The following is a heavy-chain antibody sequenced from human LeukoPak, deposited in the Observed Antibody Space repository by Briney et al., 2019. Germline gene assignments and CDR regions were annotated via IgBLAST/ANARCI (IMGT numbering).Heavy chain of an antibody. V-gene: IGHV3-21*01. CDR1: GFAFSGYS. J-gene: IGHJ4*02. Sequence: GGSLRLSCTASGFAFSGYSMNWIRQAPGKGLEWVSSFGTRSTSIYHAGSVKGRFAISRDNAKNSLYLQMNSLRAEDTAVYYCAREVSEGFDFWGQGTLVTVSS. CDR3: AREVSEGFDF. D-gene: IGHD3-22*01. CDR2: FGTRSTSI.